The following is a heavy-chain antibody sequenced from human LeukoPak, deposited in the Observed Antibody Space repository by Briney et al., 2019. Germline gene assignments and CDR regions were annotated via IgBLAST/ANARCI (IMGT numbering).Heavy chain of an antibody. V-gene: IGHV3-30*04. J-gene: IGHJ4*02. CDR3: AGEWSGGYQPTDY. D-gene: IGHD3-10*01. CDR2: ISYDGSNK. Sequence: GGSLRLPCAASGFTFSSYAMHWVRQAPGKGLEWVAVISYDGSNKYYADSVKGRFTISRDNSKNTLYLQMNSLRAEDTAVCYCAGEWSGGYQPTDYWGQGTLVTVSS. CDR1: GFTFSSYA.